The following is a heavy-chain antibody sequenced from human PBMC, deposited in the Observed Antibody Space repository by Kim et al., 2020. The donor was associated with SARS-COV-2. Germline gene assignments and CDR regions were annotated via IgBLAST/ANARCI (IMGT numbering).Heavy chain of an antibody. J-gene: IGHJ4*02. Sequence: SVKVPCKASGGTFSSYAISWVRQAPGQGLEWMGGIIPIFGTANYAQKFQGRVTITADESTSTAYMELSSLSSEDTAVYYCSRAGIAAAGIYYLDYWGQGTLVTVSS. D-gene: IGHD6-13*01. CDR2: IIPIFGTA. CDR3: SRAGIAAAGIYYLDY. CDR1: GGTFSSYA. V-gene: IGHV1-69*13.